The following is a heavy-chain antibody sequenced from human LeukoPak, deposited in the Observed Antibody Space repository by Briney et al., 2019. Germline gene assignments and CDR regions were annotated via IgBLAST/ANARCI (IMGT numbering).Heavy chain of an antibody. D-gene: IGHD2-2*01. V-gene: IGHV1-46*01. CDR1: GYTFTSYY. J-gene: IGHJ5*02. CDR3: ATDRTSGIVVIPAAMSEFDP. Sequence: ASVKVSCKASGYTFTSYYMHWVRQAPGHGLEWMGIINPSAGRTRYAQKFQGRVTMSRDTSTSTVYMELSSLRSEDTGVYYCATDRTSGIVVIPAAMSEFDPWGQGTLVTVSS. CDR2: INPSAGRT.